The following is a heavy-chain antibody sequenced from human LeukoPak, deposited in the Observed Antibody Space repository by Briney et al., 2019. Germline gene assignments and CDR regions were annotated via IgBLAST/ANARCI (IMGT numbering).Heavy chain of an antibody. CDR2: IYPGDSDT. D-gene: IGHD6-13*01. Sequence: GESLKISCKGSGYSFTSYWIGWVRQMPGKGLEWMGIIYPGDSDTRYSPSFQGQVTISADKSISTAYLQWSSLKASDTAMYYCARHLAVDMAAVFGNWFGPWGQGTLVTVSS. CDR3: ARHLAVDMAAVFGNWFGP. V-gene: IGHV5-51*01. J-gene: IGHJ5*02. CDR1: GYSFTSYW.